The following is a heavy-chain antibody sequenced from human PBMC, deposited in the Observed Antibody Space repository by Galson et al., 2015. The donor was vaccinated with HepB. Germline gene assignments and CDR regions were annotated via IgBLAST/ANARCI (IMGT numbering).Heavy chain of an antibody. J-gene: IGHJ4*02. Sequence: SLRLSCAASGFTFSSHAMSWVRQAPGKGLEWVSGISGSGDTTYYAGSVEGRFTISRDNSKGTLYMQINSLRPEDTAVYYCARPFREMVPTFLGTNYFDYWGQGTLVTVSS. CDR1: GFTFSSHA. D-gene: IGHD5-12*01. CDR2: ISGSGDTT. CDR3: ARPFREMVPTFLGTNYFDY. V-gene: IGHV3-23*01.